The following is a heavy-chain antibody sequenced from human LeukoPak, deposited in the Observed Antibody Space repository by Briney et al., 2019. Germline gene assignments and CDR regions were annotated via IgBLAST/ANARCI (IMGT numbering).Heavy chain of an antibody. J-gene: IGHJ3*02. D-gene: IGHD3-16*02. V-gene: IGHV4-38-2*01. Sequence: SETLSLTCDVSGSSVNSDQYWGWMRHSPGTGLEWIGSVHQTGSPYYNPSLGSRVSLSIDSTKNSFSLRLTSVTAADTAVYYCAILRLGELSLLANAYDIWGQGTMVIVSS. CDR1: GSSVNSDQY. CDR2: VHQTGSP. CDR3: AILRLGELSLLANAYDI.